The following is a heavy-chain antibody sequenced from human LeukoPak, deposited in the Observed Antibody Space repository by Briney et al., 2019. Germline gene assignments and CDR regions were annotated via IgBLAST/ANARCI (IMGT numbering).Heavy chain of an antibody. J-gene: IGHJ4*02. Sequence: ASVKVSCKASGYDFISYGVNWVRQAPGQGLEWMGWISAYNGNTNYAQKFQGRVTITADKSTSTAYMELSSLRSEDTAVYYCASRPHPPYYDILTGYPYWGQGTLVTVSS. CDR3: ASRPHPPYYDILTGYPY. D-gene: IGHD3-9*01. V-gene: IGHV1-18*01. CDR2: ISAYNGNT. CDR1: GYDFISYG.